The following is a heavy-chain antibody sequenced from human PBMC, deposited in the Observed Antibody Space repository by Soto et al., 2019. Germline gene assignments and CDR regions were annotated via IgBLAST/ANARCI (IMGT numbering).Heavy chain of an antibody. V-gene: IGHV1-69*13. CDR2: IIPIFGTA. Sequence: SVKVSCKASGGTFSSYAISWVRQAPGQGLEWMGGIIPIFGTANYAQKFQGRVTITADESTSTAYMELSSLRSEDTAVYYCARSPGSTNWFDPWGQGTLVTVSS. D-gene: IGHD2-2*01. CDR1: GGTFSSYA. CDR3: ARSPGSTNWFDP. J-gene: IGHJ5*02.